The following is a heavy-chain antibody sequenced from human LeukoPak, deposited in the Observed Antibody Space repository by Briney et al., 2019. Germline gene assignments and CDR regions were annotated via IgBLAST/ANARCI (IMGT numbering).Heavy chain of an antibody. J-gene: IGHJ6*03. D-gene: IGHD6-13*01. CDR3: ARGAPDCCSSSWYAWSYYYYYYMDV. CDR2: ISNDGSNT. CDR1: GFTFTTFW. Sequence: GGSLRLSCATSGFTFTTFWMHWVRQAPGKGLVWVSRISNDGSNTNYADSVKGRFTISRDNAKNTVYLQMNSLRAEDTAVYYCARGAPDCCSSSWYAWSYYYYYYMDVWGKGTTVTISS. V-gene: IGHV3-74*01.